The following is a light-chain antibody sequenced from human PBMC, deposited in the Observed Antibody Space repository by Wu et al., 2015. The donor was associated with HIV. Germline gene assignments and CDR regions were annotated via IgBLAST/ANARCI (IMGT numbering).Light chain of an antibody. CDR1: QDISNY. V-gene: IGKV1-27*01. CDR3: QKYNSAPWT. J-gene: IGKJ1*01. Sequence: DIQMTQSPSSLSASVGDRVTITCRASQDISNYLAWYQQKPGKLPKLLIYSASTLQSGVPSRFSGSGSGTDFTLTISGLQPEDVATYYCQKYNSAPWTFGQGTKVEIK. CDR2: SAS.